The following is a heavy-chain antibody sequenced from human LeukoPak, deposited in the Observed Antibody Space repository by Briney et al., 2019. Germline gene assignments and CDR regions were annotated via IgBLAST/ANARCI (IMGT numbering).Heavy chain of an antibody. CDR1: GGSISSYY. CDR3: ARGGGGNADWFDP. J-gene: IGHJ5*02. V-gene: IGHV4-59*01. CDR2: IYYSGST. Sequence: PSETLSLTCTVSGGSISSYYWSWIRQPPGKGLAWIGYIYYSGSTNYNPSLKSRVTISVDTSKNQFSLKLSSVTAADTAVYYCARGGGGNADWFDPWGQGTLVTVSS. D-gene: IGHD4-23*01.